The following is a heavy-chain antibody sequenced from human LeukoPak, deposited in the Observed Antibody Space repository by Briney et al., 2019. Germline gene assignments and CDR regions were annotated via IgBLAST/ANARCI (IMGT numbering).Heavy chain of an antibody. CDR1: GGSISSYY. J-gene: IGHJ3*02. CDR2: IYTSGST. V-gene: IGHV4-4*07. Sequence: PSETLSLTCTVSGGSISSYYWSWIRQPAGKGLEWIGRIYTSGSTNYNPSLKSRVTMSVDTSKNQFSLKLSSVTAADTAVYYCARGLAGYSGGDDAFDIWGQGTMVTVSS. D-gene: IGHD6-19*01. CDR3: ARGLAGYSGGDDAFDI.